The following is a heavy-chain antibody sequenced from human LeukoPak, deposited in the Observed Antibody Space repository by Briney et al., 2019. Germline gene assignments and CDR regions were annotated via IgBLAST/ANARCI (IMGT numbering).Heavy chain of an antibody. CDR3: ARGPRTYDY. CDR2: INQHGSEE. D-gene: IGHD3/OR15-3a*01. V-gene: IGHV3-7*03. J-gene: IGHJ4*02. CDR1: GFTFSNHW. Sequence: PGGPLSLSCAASGFTFSNHWMTWVRQAPGKGLEWVANINQHGSEEYYLDSVKGRFTISRDNAKNSLYLQMNSLRAEDTAVYYCARGPRTYDYWGQGTLVTVSS.